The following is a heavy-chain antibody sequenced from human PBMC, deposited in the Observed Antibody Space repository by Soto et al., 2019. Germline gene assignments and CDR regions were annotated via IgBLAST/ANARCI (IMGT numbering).Heavy chain of an antibody. J-gene: IGHJ4*02. V-gene: IGHV3-23*01. CDR2: ISGSGGST. D-gene: IGHD6-13*01. Sequence: GGSLRLSCAASGFTFSSYAMSWVRQAPGKGLEWVSAISGSGGSTYYADSVKGRFTISRDNSKNTLYLQMNSLRAEDTAVYYCAKDGIADPVSPSDYWGQGTLVTVSS. CDR3: AKDGIADPVSPSDY. CDR1: GFTFSSYA.